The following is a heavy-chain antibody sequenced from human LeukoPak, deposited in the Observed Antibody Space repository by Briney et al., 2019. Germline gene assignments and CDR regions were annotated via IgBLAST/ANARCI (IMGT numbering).Heavy chain of an antibody. D-gene: IGHD3-9*01. Sequence: GSLRLSCAASGFTFSSYAMSWVRQPPGKGLEWIGTIYHSGTTYYNPSLKSRVTISVDTSKNQFFLKLSSVTAADTAVYYCARLPTGYPNWFDPWGQGSLVTVSS. V-gene: IGHV4-38-2*01. J-gene: IGHJ5*02. CDR3: ARLPTGYPNWFDP. CDR1: GFTFSSYA. CDR2: IYHSGTT.